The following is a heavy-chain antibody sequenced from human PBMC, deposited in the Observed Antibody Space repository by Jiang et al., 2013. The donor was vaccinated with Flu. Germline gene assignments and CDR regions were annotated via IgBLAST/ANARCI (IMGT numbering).Heavy chain of an antibody. CDR2: STILGAP. V-gene: IGHV4-39*01. Sequence: TCTVSGGSISSGKLLLGLGPPDPTGGGWSGLGVSTILGAPTTTRPSKSRVTISIDTSKNQFSLKMTSVIAADTAVYYCARNTTWNPGFDLWGQGTLVTVSS. J-gene: IGHJ4*02. CDR3: ARNTTWNPGFDL. CDR1: GGSISSGKLL. D-gene: IGHD2-2*01.